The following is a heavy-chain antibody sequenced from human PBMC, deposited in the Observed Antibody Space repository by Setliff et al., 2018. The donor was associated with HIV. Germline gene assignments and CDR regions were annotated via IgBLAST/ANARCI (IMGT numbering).Heavy chain of an antibody. D-gene: IGHD2-21*02. CDR3: VRWYYCVSGACYRADY. CDR2: MNQSGTT. V-gene: IGHV4-34*01. J-gene: IGHJ4*02. CDR1: GMSFGDHY. Sequence: TSETLSLTCSVYGMSFGDHYWSWVRQTPGKGLEWIGEMNQSGTTNYNPSLKSRVTMSIDTSERQFSLKLTSVTAADTAVYYCVRWYYCVSGACYRADYWGQGTMVTVSS.